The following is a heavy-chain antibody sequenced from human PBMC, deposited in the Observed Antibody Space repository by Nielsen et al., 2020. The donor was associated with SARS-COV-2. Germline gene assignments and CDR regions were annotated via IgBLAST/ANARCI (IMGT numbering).Heavy chain of an antibody. D-gene: IGHD5-18*01. V-gene: IGHV3-9*01. CDR1: GFTFDDYA. Sequence: SLKISYAASGFTFDDYAMHRVRQAPGKGLEWVSGISWNSGSIGYADSVKGRFTISRDNAKNSLYLQMNSLRAEDTALYYCAKGGGDTAMDPVDYWGQGTLVTVSS. J-gene: IGHJ4*02. CDR3: AKGGGDTAMDPVDY. CDR2: ISWNSGSI.